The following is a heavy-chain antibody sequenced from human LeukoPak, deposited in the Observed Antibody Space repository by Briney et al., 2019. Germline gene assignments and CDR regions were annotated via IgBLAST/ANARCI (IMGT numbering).Heavy chain of an antibody. D-gene: IGHD3-10*01. CDR3: ARGFNYYGSGSRENWFDP. J-gene: IGHJ5*02. CDR1: GFTFSNYA. Sequence: PGGSLRLSCAASGFTFSNYAMSWVRQAPGKGLEWVSGVRGGGDRTDYSDSVKGRFTISRDNSKNTLYLQMNSLRAEDTAVYYCARGFNYYGSGSRENWFDPWGQGTLVTVSS. V-gene: IGHV3-23*01. CDR2: VRGGGDRT.